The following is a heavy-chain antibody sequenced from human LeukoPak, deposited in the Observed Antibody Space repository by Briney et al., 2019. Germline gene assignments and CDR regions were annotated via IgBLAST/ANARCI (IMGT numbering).Heavy chain of an antibody. J-gene: IGHJ5*01. D-gene: IGHD6-6*01. CDR1: GFTFSIYT. CDR2: ISGSGHDI. Sequence: GGSLRLSCAASGFTFSIYTMNWVRQAPGKGVEWVAYISGSGHDINYSDSVKGRFTISRDNAKNSLYLQMSSLRVEDTAVYYCTRDPRHFDSCGQGTLVTVSS. V-gene: IGHV3-21*05. CDR3: TRDPRHFDS.